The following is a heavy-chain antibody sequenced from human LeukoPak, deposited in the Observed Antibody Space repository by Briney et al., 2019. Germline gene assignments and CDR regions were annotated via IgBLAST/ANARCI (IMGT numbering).Heavy chain of an antibody. Sequence: GGSLRLFCAASGFTFSSYSMNWVRQAPGKGLEWVSSISSSSSYIYYADSVKGRFTISRDNAKNSLYLQMNSLRAEDTAVYYCARDVGAGAVAGEIDYWGQGTLVTVSS. D-gene: IGHD6-19*01. CDR3: ARDVGAGAVAGEIDY. J-gene: IGHJ4*02. CDR1: GFTFSSYS. CDR2: ISSSSSYI. V-gene: IGHV3-21*01.